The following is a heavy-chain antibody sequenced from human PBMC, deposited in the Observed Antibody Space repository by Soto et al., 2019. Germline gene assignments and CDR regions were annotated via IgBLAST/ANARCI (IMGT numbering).Heavy chain of an antibody. V-gene: IGHV3-30*18. D-gene: IGHD1-26*01. Sequence: QVQLVESGGGVVQPGRSLRLSCAASGFTFSSYGMHWVRQAPGKGLEWVAVISYDGSNKYYADSVKDRFTISRDNSKNTLYLQMNSLRAEDTAVYYCAKGRWELLRPDYFDYWGQGTLVTVSS. J-gene: IGHJ4*02. CDR2: ISYDGSNK. CDR3: AKGRWELLRPDYFDY. CDR1: GFTFSSYG.